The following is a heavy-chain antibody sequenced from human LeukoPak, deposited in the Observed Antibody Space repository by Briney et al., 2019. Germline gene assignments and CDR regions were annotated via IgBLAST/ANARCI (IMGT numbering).Heavy chain of an antibody. CDR1: GGSFSGYY. D-gene: IGHD3-10*01. V-gene: IGHV4-34*01. CDR3: ARDRRDMVRGINIVRQYHYYYYMDV. CDR2: INHSGST. J-gene: IGHJ6*03. Sequence: SETLSLTCAVYGGSFSGYYWSWIRQPPGKGLEWIGEINHSGSTNYNPSLKSRVTLSVDTSKNQFSLKLSSVTAADTAVYYCARDRRDMVRGINIVRQYHYYYYMDVWGKGTTVTVSS.